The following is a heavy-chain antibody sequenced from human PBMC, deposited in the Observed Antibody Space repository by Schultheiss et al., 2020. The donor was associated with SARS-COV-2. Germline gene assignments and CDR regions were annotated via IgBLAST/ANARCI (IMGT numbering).Heavy chain of an antibody. CDR3: AKDMTAGSGWYGPIGY. CDR2: ISWNSGSI. Sequence: GGSLRLSCAASGFTFDDYAMHWVRQATGKGLEWVSGISWNSGSIGYADSVKGRFTISRDNAKNSLYLQMNSLRAEDTALYYCAKDMTAGSGWYGPIGYWGQGTLVTVSS. CDR1: GFTFDDYA. D-gene: IGHD6-19*01. J-gene: IGHJ4*02. V-gene: IGHV3-9*01.